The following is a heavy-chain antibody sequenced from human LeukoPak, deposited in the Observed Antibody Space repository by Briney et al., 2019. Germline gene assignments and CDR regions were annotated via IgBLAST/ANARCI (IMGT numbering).Heavy chain of an antibody. V-gene: IGHV1-69*04. D-gene: IGHD4-23*01. CDR3: ARDGYGGNSGGYFDY. CDR1: GGTFSSYA. J-gene: IGHJ4*02. CDR2: IIPILGIA. Sequence: SVKVSCKASGGTFSSYAISWVRQAPGQGLEWMGRIIPILGIANYAQKFQGRVTITADKSTSTAYMELSSLRSEDTAVYYCARDGYGGNSGGYFDYWGQGTLVTVSS.